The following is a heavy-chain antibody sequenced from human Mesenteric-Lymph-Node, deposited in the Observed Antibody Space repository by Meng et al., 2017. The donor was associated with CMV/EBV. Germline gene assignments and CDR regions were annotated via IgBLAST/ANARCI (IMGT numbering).Heavy chain of an antibody. CDR3: ARGYCSSTSCYGDAFDI. D-gene: IGHD2-2*01. J-gene: IGHJ3*02. CDR2: IYSGGST. V-gene: IGHV3-53*01. Sequence: GGSLRLSCAASGFTVSSNYMSWVRQAPGKGLEWVSVIYSGGSTYYADSVKGRFTISRDNSKNTLYLQMNSLRAEDTAVYYCARGYCSSTSCYGDAFDIWGQGTMVTVSS. CDR1: GFTVSSNY.